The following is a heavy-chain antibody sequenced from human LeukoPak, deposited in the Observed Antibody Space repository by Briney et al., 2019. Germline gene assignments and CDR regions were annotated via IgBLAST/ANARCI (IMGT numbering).Heavy chain of an antibody. CDR1: GFTFSRYA. Sequence: GGSLRLSCAASGFTFSRYAMSWVRQAPGKGLEWVSTISDSGGSTYSADSVKGRFTISRDNSKNTLYLQMNSLRAEDTAVYYCARDARERQLVDDAFDIWGQGTMVTVSS. D-gene: IGHD6-13*01. J-gene: IGHJ3*02. CDR3: ARDARERQLVDDAFDI. V-gene: IGHV3-23*01. CDR2: ISDSGGST.